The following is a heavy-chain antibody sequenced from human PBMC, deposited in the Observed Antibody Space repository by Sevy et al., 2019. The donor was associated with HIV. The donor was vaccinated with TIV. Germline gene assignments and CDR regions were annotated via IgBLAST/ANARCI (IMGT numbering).Heavy chain of an antibody. J-gene: IGHJ4*02. CDR3: ARDVSSALDY. V-gene: IGHV3-30-3*01. CDR1: GFTFSNYA. D-gene: IGHD6-19*01. Sequence: GGSLRLSCAASGFTFSNYAMHWVRQAPGKGLEWVAIISHDGSNEHYADSVKGRFTISRDNSKNTLFLQVNSLRAEDTAVYYCARDVSSALDYWGQGTLVTVPS. CDR2: ISHDGSNE.